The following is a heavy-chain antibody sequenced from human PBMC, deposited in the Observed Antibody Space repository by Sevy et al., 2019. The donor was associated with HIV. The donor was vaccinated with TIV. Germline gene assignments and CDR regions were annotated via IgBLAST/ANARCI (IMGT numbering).Heavy chain of an antibody. J-gene: IGHJ6*02. D-gene: IGHD6-25*01. V-gene: IGHV4-59*13. Sequence: SETLSLTCTVSGDSIGSSYYWNWIRQSPGKGLEWIGYIVYSGTTNYNPSLKNRVTVSLDTSKNHFSLELASVTGADTAVYYCAGEGGGDNGYYYSYYGMDVWGQGTTVTVSS. CDR3: AGEGGGDNGYYYSYYGMDV. CDR2: IVYSGTT. CDR1: GDSIGSSYY.